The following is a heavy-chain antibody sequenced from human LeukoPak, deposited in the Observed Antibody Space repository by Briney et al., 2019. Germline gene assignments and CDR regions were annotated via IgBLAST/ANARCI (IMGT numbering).Heavy chain of an antibody. J-gene: IGHJ3*02. V-gene: IGHV4-61*02. Sequence: SETLSLTCTVSGGSISSGSYYWSWIRQPAGKGLEWIGRIYTSGSTNYNPSLKSRVTISVDTSKNQFSLKLSSVTAADTAVYHCASAAYYYDSSGFSSASDIWGQGTMVTVSS. CDR2: IYTSGST. CDR3: ASAAYYYDSSGFSSASDI. CDR1: GGSISSGSYY. D-gene: IGHD3-22*01.